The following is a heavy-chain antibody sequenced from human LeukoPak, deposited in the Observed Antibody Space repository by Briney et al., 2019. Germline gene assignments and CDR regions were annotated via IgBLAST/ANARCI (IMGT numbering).Heavy chain of an antibody. D-gene: IGHD6-13*01. CDR3: ASLRGQQLIYYFDY. V-gene: IGHV4-59*08. CDR1: GGSISSYY. Sequence: PSETLSLTCTVSGGSISSYYWSWIRQPPGKGLEWIGYIYYSGSPIYHPSLKSRVTLSVDTSKNQFSLKLSTVTAADTAVYYCASLRGQQLIYYFDYWGQGTLVTVSS. J-gene: IGHJ4*02. CDR2: IYYSGSP.